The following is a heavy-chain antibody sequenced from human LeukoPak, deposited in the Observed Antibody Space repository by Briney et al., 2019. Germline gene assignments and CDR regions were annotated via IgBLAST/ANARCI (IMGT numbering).Heavy chain of an antibody. CDR3: SKGGGVTVSDT. Sequence: KPSETLSLTCSVSGDSISTSRWCWTWIRQPPGKGLEWIASIYYSGSAYYDPSLKNGVTISVDTSKNQFSLRLTSVTAADTAVYYCSKGGGVTVSDTWGQGTLVTVSS. J-gene: IGHJ4*02. CDR1: GDSISTSRWC. V-gene: IGHV4-39*01. D-gene: IGHD2-8*01. CDR2: IYYSGSA.